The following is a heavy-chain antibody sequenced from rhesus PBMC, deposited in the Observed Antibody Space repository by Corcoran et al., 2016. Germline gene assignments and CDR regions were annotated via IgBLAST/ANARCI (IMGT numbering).Heavy chain of an antibody. V-gene: IGHV4-93*02. J-gene: IGHJ6*01. CDR3: ARYCTGSGCYAGLDS. CDR2: IYGSGGST. D-gene: IGHD2-21*01. CDR1: GGSISSSNW. Sequence: QVQLQESGPAVVKPSETLSLTCAVSGGSISSSNWWSWIRQSPGKGLEWIGGIYGSGGSTEYNPSLKSRVTISIGTSKNQFSLKLSSVTAADTAVYYCARYCTGSGCYAGLDSWGQGVVVTVSS.